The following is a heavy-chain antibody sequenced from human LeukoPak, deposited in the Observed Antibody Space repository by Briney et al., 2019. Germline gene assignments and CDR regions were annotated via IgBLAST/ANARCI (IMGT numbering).Heavy chain of an antibody. J-gene: IGHJ5*02. CDR1: GFTVSSNY. V-gene: IGHV3-53*01. D-gene: IGHD4-17*01. CDR3: ARHVTDYGDYVSWFDP. Sequence: GGSLRLSCAASGFTVSSNYMSWVRQAPGKGLEWVSVIYSGGCTYYADSVKGRFAISRDNSKNTLYLQMNSLRAEDTAVYYCARHVTDYGDYVSWFDPWGQGTLVTVSS. CDR2: IYSGGCT.